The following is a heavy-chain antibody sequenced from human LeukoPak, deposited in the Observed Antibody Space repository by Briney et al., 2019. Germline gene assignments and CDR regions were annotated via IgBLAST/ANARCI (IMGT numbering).Heavy chain of an antibody. CDR2: INSGFRT. D-gene: IGHD7-27*01. J-gene: IGHJ4*02. Sequence: PGGSLRLSCAASTSTFSTYVMSWVRQAPGKGLEWVSVINSGFRTSSASSVKGRFTISRDNSKNTLFLHMNSLRGEGTAVYYCATGEDRSIYDRFDYWGQGTLVTVSS. V-gene: IGHV3-23*01. CDR3: ATGEDRSIYDRFDY. CDR1: TSTFSTYV.